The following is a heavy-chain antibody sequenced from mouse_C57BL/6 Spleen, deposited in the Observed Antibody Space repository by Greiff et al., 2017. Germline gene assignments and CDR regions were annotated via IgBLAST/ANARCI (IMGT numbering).Heavy chain of an antibody. CDR1: GFSLSTSGMG. CDR3: ARRGVTPHWYFDV. V-gene: IGHV8-12*01. D-gene: IGHD2-12*01. Sequence: QVTLKESGPGILQSSQTLSLTCSFSGFSLSTSGMGVSWIRQPSGKGLEWLAHLYWDDDKRYNPSLKSRLTISKDTSRNPVFLKITSVDTADTATYDCARRGVTPHWYFDVWGTGTTVTVSS. J-gene: IGHJ1*03. CDR2: LYWDDDK.